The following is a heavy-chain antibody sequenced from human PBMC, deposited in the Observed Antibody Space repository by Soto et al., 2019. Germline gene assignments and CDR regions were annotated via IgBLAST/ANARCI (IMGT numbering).Heavy chain of an antibody. CDR2: IYYSGST. D-gene: IGHD3-22*01. CDR3: ARDDRSGHLNDAFDI. Sequence: PSETLSLTCTVSGGSVSSGSYYWSWIRQPPGKGLEWIGYIYYSGSTNYNPSLKSRVTISVDTSKNQFSLKLSSVTAADTAVYYCARDDRSGHLNDAFDIWGQGTMVTVSS. CDR1: GGSVSSGSYY. V-gene: IGHV4-61*01. J-gene: IGHJ3*02.